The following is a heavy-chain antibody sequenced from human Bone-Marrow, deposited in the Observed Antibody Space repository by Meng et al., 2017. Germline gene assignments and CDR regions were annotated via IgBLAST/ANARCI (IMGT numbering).Heavy chain of an antibody. CDR1: GGSFSGYY. CDR3: ARGGYCSGGSCN. D-gene: IGHD2-15*01. CDR2: INHSGST. J-gene: IGHJ4*02. V-gene: IGHV4-34*01. Sequence: QVQLQQWCAGLLKPSETLSLTLAVYGGSFSGYYWSWIRQPPGKGLEWIGEINHSGSTNYNPSLKSRVTISVDTSKNQFSLKLSSVTAADTAVYYCARGGYCSGGSCNWGQGTLVTVSS.